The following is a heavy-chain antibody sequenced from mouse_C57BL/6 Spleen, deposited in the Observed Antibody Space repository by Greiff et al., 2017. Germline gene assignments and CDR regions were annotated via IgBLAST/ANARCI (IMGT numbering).Heavy chain of an antibody. CDR1: GYTFTDYY. J-gene: IGHJ4*01. CDR3: ARPLRPRDYYAMDY. D-gene: IGHD3-2*02. V-gene: IGHV1-76*01. CDR2: IYPGSGNT. Sequence: VQLQQSGAELVRPGASVKLSCKASGYTFTDYYINWVKQRPGQGLEWIARIYPGSGNTYYNEKFKGKATLTAEKSSSTADMQLSSLTSEDSAVYFCARPLRPRDYYAMDYWGQGTSVTVSS.